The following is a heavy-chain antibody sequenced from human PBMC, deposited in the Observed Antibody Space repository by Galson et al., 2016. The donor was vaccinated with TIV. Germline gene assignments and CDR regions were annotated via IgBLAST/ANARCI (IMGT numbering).Heavy chain of an antibody. CDR1: GFAFDAYA. Sequence: SLRLSCAASGFAFDAYAMHWVRQPPGKGLEWVSGINRSSASTGYAGSVKGRFTISRDNAKNSLYLQMHSLRPEDTALYYCAKGAKDHVYHGMDVWGQGTTVTVSS. V-gene: IGHV3-9*01. J-gene: IGHJ6*02. CDR3: AKGAKDHVYHGMDV. D-gene: IGHD1-14*01. CDR2: INRSSAST.